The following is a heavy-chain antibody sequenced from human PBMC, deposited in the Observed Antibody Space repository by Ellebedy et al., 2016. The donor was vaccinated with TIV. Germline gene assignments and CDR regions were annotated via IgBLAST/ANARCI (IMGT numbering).Heavy chain of an antibody. Sequence: GESLKISXAASGFTFSSYAMHWVRQAPGKGLEWVAVISYDGSNKYYADSVKGRFTISRDNSKNTLYLQMSSLRAEDTAVYYCVKDARFYGSGSPASDYWGQGTLVTVSS. J-gene: IGHJ4*02. D-gene: IGHD3-10*01. CDR2: ISYDGSNK. V-gene: IGHV3-30*14. CDR3: VKDARFYGSGSPASDY. CDR1: GFTFSSYA.